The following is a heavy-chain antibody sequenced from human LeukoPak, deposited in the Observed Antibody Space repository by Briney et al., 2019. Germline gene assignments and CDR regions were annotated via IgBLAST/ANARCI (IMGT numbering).Heavy chain of an antibody. J-gene: IGHJ4*02. Sequence: HPGGSLRLSCAASGFTVSSNYMSWVRQAPGKGLEWVSVIYSGGSTYYADSVKGRFTISRDNSKNTLYLQMNSLRAEDTAVYYCARDRRYYDSSGYSDYWGQGTLVTVSS. CDR1: GFTVSSNY. CDR2: IYSGGST. V-gene: IGHV3-53*01. D-gene: IGHD3-22*01. CDR3: ARDRRYYDSSGYSDY.